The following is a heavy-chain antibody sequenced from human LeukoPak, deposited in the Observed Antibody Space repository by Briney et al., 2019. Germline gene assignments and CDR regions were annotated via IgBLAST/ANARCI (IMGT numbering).Heavy chain of an antibody. CDR1: GFTFSNYA. Sequence: GGSLRLSCAASGFTFSNYAMSWVRQAPGKGLEWVSAIVGTGGSTYYADSVKGRLTICRDNSKNTLYLQMNSLRAEDTAVYYCAKWGDYDILTGYYDSDYWGQGTLVTVSS. D-gene: IGHD3-9*01. J-gene: IGHJ4*02. CDR3: AKWGDYDILTGYYDSDY. V-gene: IGHV3-23*01. CDR2: IVGTGGST.